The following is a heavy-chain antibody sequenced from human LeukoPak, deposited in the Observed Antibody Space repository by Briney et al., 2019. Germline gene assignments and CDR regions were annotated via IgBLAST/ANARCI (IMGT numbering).Heavy chain of an antibody. D-gene: IGHD3-22*01. V-gene: IGHV4-59*12. CDR2: IYSSGST. CDR1: GGSIRGYY. CDR3: ARVLGRYYYDSSGYFDY. Sequence: SETLSLTCNVSGGSIRGYYWSWIRQPPGKGLEWIGYIYSSGSTNYNPSLKSRVTMSVDTSNNQFSLKLNSVTAADTAVYYCARVLGRYYYDSSGYFDYWGQGTLVTVSS. J-gene: IGHJ4*02.